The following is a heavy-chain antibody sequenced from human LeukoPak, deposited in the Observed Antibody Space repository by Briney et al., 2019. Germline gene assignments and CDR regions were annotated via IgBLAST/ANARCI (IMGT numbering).Heavy chain of an antibody. D-gene: IGHD2-15*01. J-gene: IGHJ5*02. CDR1: GASISNYY. CDR3: AIFGSGGS. V-gene: IGHV4-59*01. Sequence: SETLSLTCTVSGASISNYYCNWIRQPPGKGLEWIGYIYYTGSTNHNPSLKSRVRISVDTSKNQLSLKRNSVTTADTAMYYCAIFGSGGSWGQGTLVTVSS. CDR2: IYYTGST.